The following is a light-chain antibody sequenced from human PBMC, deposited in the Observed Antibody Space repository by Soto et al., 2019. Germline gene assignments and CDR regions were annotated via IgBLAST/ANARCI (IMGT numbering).Light chain of an antibody. CDR3: QQYFLSPIT. CDR1: QSLFSSSNKKDY. V-gene: IGKV4-1*01. CDR2: WAS. J-gene: IGKJ5*01. Sequence: DIVMTQSPESLAVSLGERATIKCKSSQSLFSSSNKKDYLAGYQQKSGQYPKLLIYWASSRESGVPDRFSGSGSGTDFTLTISSLQAEDVAVYYCQQYFLSPITFGQGTRLEIK.